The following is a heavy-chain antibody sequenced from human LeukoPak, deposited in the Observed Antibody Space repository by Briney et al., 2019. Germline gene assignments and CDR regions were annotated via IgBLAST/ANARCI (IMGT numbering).Heavy chain of an antibody. CDR1: GFTVSSNY. J-gene: IGHJ6*03. Sequence: GGSLRLSCAASGFTVSSNYMSWVRQAPGKGLEWVSVIYSGGSTYYADSVKGRFTISRDNSKNTLYLPMNSLRAEDTAVYYCARTVTNTYYYYYMDVWGKGTTVTVSS. V-gene: IGHV3-53*01. CDR2: IYSGGST. CDR3: ARTVTNTYYYYYMDV. D-gene: IGHD4-11*01.